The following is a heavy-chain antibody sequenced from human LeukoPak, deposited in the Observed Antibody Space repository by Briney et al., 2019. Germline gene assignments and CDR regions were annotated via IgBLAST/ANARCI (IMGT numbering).Heavy chain of an antibody. Sequence: PSETLSLTCIVSGGSVSSGSYYWSWIRQPPGKGLEWIGYFYYSGSTNYNPSLKSRVTISMDTSKNQFSLRLNSVTAADTAMYYCARHRDSSGFPAAFDLWGQGTLVTVSS. D-gene: IGHD3-22*01. J-gene: IGHJ3*01. CDR2: FYYSGST. CDR1: GGSVSSGSYY. V-gene: IGHV4-61*01. CDR3: ARHRDSSGFPAAFDL.